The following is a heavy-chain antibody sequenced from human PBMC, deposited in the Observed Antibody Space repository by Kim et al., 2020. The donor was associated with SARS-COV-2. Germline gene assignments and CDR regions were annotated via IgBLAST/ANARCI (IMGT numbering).Heavy chain of an antibody. CDR2: IYYSGST. CDR1: GGSISSSSYY. J-gene: IGHJ4*02. CDR3: ARHAPGYSYGSELDY. Sequence: SETLSLTCTVSGGSISSSSYYWGWIRQPPGKGLEWIGSIYYSGSTYYNPSLKSRVTISVDTSKNQFSLKLSSVTAADTAVYYCARHAPGYSYGSELDYWGQGTLVTVSS. D-gene: IGHD5-18*01. V-gene: IGHV4-39*01.